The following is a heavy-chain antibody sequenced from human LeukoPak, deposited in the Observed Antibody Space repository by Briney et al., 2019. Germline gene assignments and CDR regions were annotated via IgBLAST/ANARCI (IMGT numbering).Heavy chain of an antibody. CDR2: INPNSGGT. CDR3: ARGEQWLVSDYYYMDV. J-gene: IGHJ6*03. D-gene: IGHD6-19*01. V-gene: IGHV1-2*02. Sequence: ASVKVSCKASGYTFTGYYMHWVRQAPGQGLEWMGWINPNSGGTDYAQKFQGRVTMTRDTSISTAYMELSRLRSDDTAVYYCARGEQWLVSDYYYMDVWGKGTTVTVSS. CDR1: GYTFTGYY.